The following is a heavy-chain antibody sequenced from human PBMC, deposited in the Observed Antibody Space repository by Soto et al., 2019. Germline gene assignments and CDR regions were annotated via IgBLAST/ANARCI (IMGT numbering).Heavy chain of an antibody. D-gene: IGHD3-10*02. CDR1: GDSISSNNW. Sequence: QVQLQESGPGLVKPSGTLSLTCAVSGDSISSNNWWRWVRQSPETGLEWIGEIYHTGTTNYNPSRKGRATLSVEKSKNKSSLKLTSMTAADSAVYYCAKDYVGSDSPDTWGQGTMVTVSS. CDR2: IYHTGTT. J-gene: IGHJ3*01. V-gene: IGHV4-4*02. CDR3: AKDYVGSDSPDT.